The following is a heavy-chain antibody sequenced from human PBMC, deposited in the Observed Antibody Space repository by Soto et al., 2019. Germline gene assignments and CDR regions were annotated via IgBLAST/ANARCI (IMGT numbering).Heavy chain of an antibody. CDR1: GGSISSSSYY. J-gene: IGHJ6*02. CDR3: ARHRTSMDV. Sequence: PSETLSLTCTVSGGSISSSSYYWGWIRQPPGKGLEWIGSIYYSGSTYYNPSLKSRVTISVDTSNNQFSLKLSSVTAADTAVYYCARHRTSMDVWGQGTTVTVSS. V-gene: IGHV4-39*01. CDR2: IYYSGST.